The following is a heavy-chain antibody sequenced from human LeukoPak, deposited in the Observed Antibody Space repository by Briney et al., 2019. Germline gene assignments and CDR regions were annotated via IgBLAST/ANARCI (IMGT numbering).Heavy chain of an antibody. CDR1: GYTFTGYY. Sequence: ASVKVSCKASGYTFTGYYMHWVRQAPGQGLRWMGWINPKTGGTNYAQKFQGRVTMTRDTSISTAYMELSGLRSDDTAVYYCARGILWFGELLGDYFDSWGQGTLVTVSS. D-gene: IGHD3-10*01. CDR2: INPKTGGT. CDR3: ARGILWFGELLGDYFDS. J-gene: IGHJ4*02. V-gene: IGHV1-2*02.